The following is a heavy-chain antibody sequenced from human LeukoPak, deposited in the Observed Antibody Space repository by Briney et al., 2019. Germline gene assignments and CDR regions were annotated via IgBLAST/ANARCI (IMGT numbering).Heavy chain of an antibody. J-gene: IGHJ6*03. Sequence: SETLSLTCTVSGGSISSHYWSWIRQPPGKGLEWNGYIYYSGSTNYNPSLKSRVTISVDTSKNQFSLKLSSVTAADTAVYYCARAEWELRYYYYMDVWGKGTTVTVSS. D-gene: IGHD1-26*01. CDR3: ARAEWELRYYYYMDV. V-gene: IGHV4-59*11. CDR2: IYYSGST. CDR1: GGSISSHY.